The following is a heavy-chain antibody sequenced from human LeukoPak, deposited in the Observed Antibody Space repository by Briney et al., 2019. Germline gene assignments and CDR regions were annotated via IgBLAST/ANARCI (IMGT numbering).Heavy chain of an antibody. CDR2: IYYSGST. J-gene: IGHJ4*02. Sequence: SETLSPTCTVSGGSISSYYWSWIRQPPGKGLEWIGYIYYSGSTNYNPSLRSRVTISVDTSKNQFSLKLSSVTAADTAVYYCARLDTMVRGSFDYWGQGTLVTVSS. CDR3: ARLDTMVRGSFDY. CDR1: GGSISSYY. D-gene: IGHD3-10*01. V-gene: IGHV4-59*08.